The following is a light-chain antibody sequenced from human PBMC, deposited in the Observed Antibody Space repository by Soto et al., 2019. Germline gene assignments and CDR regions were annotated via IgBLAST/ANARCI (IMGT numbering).Light chain of an antibody. J-gene: IGLJ2*01. CDR1: TSDVGGYNY. Sequence: QPVLTQPASVSGSPGQSITISCTGTTSDVGGYNYVSWYQIHPGKVPKLLIFDVSHRPSGVSNRFSGSKSDNTASLTISGLQAEDEADYYCSSYTSSVTLVLFGGGTKLTVL. V-gene: IGLV2-14*03. CDR2: DVS. CDR3: SSYTSSVTLVL.